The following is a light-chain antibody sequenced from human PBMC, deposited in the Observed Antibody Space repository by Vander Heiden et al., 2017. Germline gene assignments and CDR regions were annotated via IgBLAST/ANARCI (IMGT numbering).Light chain of an antibody. CDR3: GTWDSGLSAVV. CDR1: RANIGNNY. V-gene: IGLV1-51*02. Sequence: AFTPPPPGPAAPVQKVTISCSGSRANIGNNYVSWYQQLPETAPKLLICESNQRPSGIPDRFTGCKSGTSATLGITGLQTGDEADYYCGTWDSGLSAVVFGGGTKLTVL. J-gene: IGLJ2*01. CDR2: ESN.